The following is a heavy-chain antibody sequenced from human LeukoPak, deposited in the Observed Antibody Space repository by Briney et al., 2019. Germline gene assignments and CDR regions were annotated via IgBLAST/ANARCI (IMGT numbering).Heavy chain of an antibody. CDR1: GFTFSSYA. J-gene: IGHJ4*02. D-gene: IGHD2-2*01. CDR2: ISGSGGST. Sequence: GGSLRLSCAASGFTFSSYAMSWVRQAPGKGLEWVSAISGSGGSTYYADSAKGRFTISRDNSKNTLYLQMNSLRAEDTAVYYCAKGGYIVAVPAVNDYWGQGTLVTVSS. CDR3: AKGGYIVAVPAVNDY. V-gene: IGHV3-23*01.